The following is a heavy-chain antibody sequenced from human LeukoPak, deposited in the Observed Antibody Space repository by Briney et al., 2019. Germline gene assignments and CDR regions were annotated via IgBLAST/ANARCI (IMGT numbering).Heavy chain of an antibody. Sequence: GGSLRLSCAASGFTFSSYAMSWVRQPPGKGLGWVSAISGSGGSTYYADSVKARFTISRDNSKNTLYLQMNSLRAEDTAVCYCASSFAGFLTGLIIHLGWFDPWGQGTLVTASS. D-gene: IGHD3-9*01. J-gene: IGHJ5*02. CDR2: ISGSGGST. V-gene: IGHV3-23*01. CDR1: GFTFSSYA. CDR3: ASSFAGFLTGLIIHLGWFDP.